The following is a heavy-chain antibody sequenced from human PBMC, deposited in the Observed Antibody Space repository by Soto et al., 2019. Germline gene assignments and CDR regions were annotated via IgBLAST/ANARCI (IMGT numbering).Heavy chain of an antibody. CDR3: ARLGGYCSSTSCYGYYGMDV. CDR1: GGSISSGPYS. J-gene: IGHJ6*02. V-gene: IGHV4-39*01. CDR2: FHYSEST. Sequence: PSETLSLTCTVSGGSISSGPYSWGWIRQPPGEGLEWIGTFHYSESTCYNPSLESRITISVDTSKNQFSLKVNSVTVADTAVYYCARLGGYCSSTSCYGYYGMDVWGQGTTVTVSS. D-gene: IGHD2-2*01.